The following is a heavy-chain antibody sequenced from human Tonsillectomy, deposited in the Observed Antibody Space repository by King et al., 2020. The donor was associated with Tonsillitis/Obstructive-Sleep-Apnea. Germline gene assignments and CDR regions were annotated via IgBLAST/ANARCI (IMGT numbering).Heavy chain of an antibody. Sequence: VQLVESGGGLVKPGRSLRLSCTASGFTFGDYAMSWFRQAPGKGLEWVGFIRSKAYDGTAENAASVKGRFTISRDDAKSIAYMQMSSLSTEDTAVYYCTRGDCSSVSCYKEDAFDIWGQGTMVTVSS. J-gene: IGHJ3*02. CDR2: IRSKAYDGTA. V-gene: IGHV3-49*05. D-gene: IGHD2-15*01. CDR3: TRGDCSSVSCYKEDAFDI. CDR1: GFTFGDYA.